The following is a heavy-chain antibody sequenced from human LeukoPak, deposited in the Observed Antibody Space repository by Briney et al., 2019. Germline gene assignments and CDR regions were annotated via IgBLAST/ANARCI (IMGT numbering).Heavy chain of an antibody. CDR2: IYTSGST. J-gene: IGHJ5*02. V-gene: IGHV4-4*09. CDR3: ARHAGYSSSSGFDP. Sequence: SETLSLTCTVSGGSISSYYWSWIRQPPGKGLEWIGYIYTSGSTNYNPSLKSRVTISVDTSKNQFSLKLSSGTAADTAVYYCARHAGYSSSSGFDPWGQGTLVTVSS. CDR1: GGSISSYY. D-gene: IGHD6-6*01.